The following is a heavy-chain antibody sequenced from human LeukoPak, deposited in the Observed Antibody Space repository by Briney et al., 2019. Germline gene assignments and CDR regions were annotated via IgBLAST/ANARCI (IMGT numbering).Heavy chain of an antibody. CDR3: MKDCSRDWNGHWFDS. D-gene: IGHD1-1*01. CDR1: GFTFNNYV. Sequence: PGGSLRLSCSASGFTFNNYVMHWVRQAPGKGLEYVSATSSNGDTTYYTDSVKGRFTISRDNSKNTLSLQMSSLRAEDTAVYYCMKDCSRDWNGHWFDSWGQGTLVTVSS. CDR2: TSSNGDTT. V-gene: IGHV3-64D*09. J-gene: IGHJ5*01.